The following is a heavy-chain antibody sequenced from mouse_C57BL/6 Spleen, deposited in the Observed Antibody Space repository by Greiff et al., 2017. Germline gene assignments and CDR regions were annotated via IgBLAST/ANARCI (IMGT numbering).Heavy chain of an antibody. CDR3: ARQTTQDYFDY. V-gene: IGHV5-6*01. Sequence: EVKLVESGGDLVKPGGSLKLSCAASGFTFSSYGMSWVRQTPDKRLEWVATISSGGSYTYYPDSVKGRITISRDNAENTLYLQMSSLKSEDTAMYYSARQTTQDYFDYWGQGTTLTVSS. D-gene: IGHD1-1*01. J-gene: IGHJ2*01. CDR1: GFTFSSYG. CDR2: ISSGGSYT.